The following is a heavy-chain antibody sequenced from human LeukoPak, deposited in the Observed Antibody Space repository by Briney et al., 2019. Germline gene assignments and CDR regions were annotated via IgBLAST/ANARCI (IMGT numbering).Heavy chain of an antibody. CDR1: GGSISSYY. J-gene: IGHJ6*03. CDR3: ARVTITAMVTAAHYYMDV. Sequence: SETLSLTCTVSGGSISSYYWSWIRQPPGKGLEWIGYIYYNGSTNYNPSLKSRVTISVDTSKNQFSLKLSSVTAADTAVYYCARVTITAMVTAAHYYMDVWGKGTTVTVSS. CDR2: IYYNGST. D-gene: IGHD5-18*01. V-gene: IGHV4-59*01.